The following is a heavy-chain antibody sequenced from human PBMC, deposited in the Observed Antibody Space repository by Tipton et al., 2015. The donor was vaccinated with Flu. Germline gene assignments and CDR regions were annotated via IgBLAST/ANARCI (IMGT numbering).Heavy chain of an antibody. V-gene: IGHV3-66*02. CDR1: GFTVSDSY. D-gene: IGHD2-2*01. Sequence: SLRLSCAASGFTVSDSYMSWVRQAPGKGLEWVSVIYSGGNTHYADSVKGRFIISRDNSKNTVYLQINSLRTEDTAVYYCARDPGYLYGMDVWGRGTTVTVSS. CDR2: IYSGGNT. CDR3: ARDPGYLYGMDV. J-gene: IGHJ6*02.